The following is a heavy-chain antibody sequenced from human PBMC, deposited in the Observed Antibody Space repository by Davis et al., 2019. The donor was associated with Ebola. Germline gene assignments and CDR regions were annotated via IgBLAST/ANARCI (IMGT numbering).Heavy chain of an antibody. CDR2: ISGFNTNT. V-gene: IGHV1-18*04. D-gene: IGHD3-9*01. Sequence: ASVKVSCKSSGYTFTSYGPVWVRQAPGLGLEWMGWISGFNTNTNFAQKFQGRVTASKDTSTNTAYMDLRSLTSDDTAIYYCARAPNYDVLTGTSSYYFDYWGQGTLVTVSS. CDR3: ARAPNYDVLTGTSSYYFDY. CDR1: GYTFTSYG. J-gene: IGHJ4*02.